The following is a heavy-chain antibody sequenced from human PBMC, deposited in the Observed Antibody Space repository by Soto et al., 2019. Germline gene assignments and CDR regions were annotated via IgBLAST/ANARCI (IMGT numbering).Heavy chain of an antibody. CDR2: ITAYNSNT. J-gene: IGHJ4*02. CDR1: GYTFTDYG. CDR3: AREWCSNTGRAVVDY. Sequence: ASVKVSCKASGYTFTDYGISWVRQAPGQGFEWTGWITAYNSNTKYAQKFQGRVTMTTDTSTSTVYMDLRSLTSDDTAVYYCAREWCSNTGRAVVDYWGQGSLVIVSS. V-gene: IGHV1-18*01. D-gene: IGHD2-2*01.